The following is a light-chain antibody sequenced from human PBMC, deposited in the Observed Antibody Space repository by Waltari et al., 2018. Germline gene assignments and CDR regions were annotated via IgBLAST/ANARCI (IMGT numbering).Light chain of an antibody. CDR1: SSNIGNYL. CDR2: DNY. J-gene: IGLJ2*01. V-gene: IGLV1-51*01. Sequence: QSVLTQPPSVSAPPGQKVTISCSGSSSNIGNYLVSWYHQLPGATPKLLIYDNYKRPSGMPDRFSASKSGTSATLDITGLQRGDEADYYCATWDNSLTAGVVGGGTKLTVL. CDR3: ATWDNSLTAGV.